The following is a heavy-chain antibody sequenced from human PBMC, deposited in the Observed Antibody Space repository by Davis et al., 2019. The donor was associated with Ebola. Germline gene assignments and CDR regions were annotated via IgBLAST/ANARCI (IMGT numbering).Heavy chain of an antibody. D-gene: IGHD3-22*01. V-gene: IGHV3-66*01. CDR3: ARDGPGSGYDY. J-gene: IGHJ4*02. Sequence: GESLKISCAASGFTFSSYAMSWVRQAPGKGLEWVSVIYSGGSTYYADSVKGRFTISRDNSKNTLYLQMNSLRAEDTAVYYCARDGPGSGYDYWGQGTLVTVSS. CDR2: IYSGGST. CDR1: GFTFSSYA.